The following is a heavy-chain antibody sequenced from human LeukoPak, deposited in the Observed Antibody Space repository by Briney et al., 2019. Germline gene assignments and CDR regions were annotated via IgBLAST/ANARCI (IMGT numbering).Heavy chain of an antibody. CDR1: GASISSQY. V-gene: IGHV4-59*11. Sequence: SETLSLTCAVSGASISSQYWGWIRQPPGKALQWIAYMSHTGYTNSSPSLKSRVTISLDTSKQQFSLDLNSVTAADTAVYYCARGGASILPFDVWGPGTLVTVSS. CDR3: ARGGASILPFDV. CDR2: MSHTGYT. D-gene: IGHD3-3*02. J-gene: IGHJ4*02.